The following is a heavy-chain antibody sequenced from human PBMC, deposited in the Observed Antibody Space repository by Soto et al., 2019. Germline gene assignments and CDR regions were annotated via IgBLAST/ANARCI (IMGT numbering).Heavy chain of an antibody. Sequence: GESLKISCRGSGYSFSSYWIGWVRQMPGKGLERMGIIYPGDSDSRYSPSFQGQGTISADKSISTAYLQWSSLKASDTAMYYCARIPLVGATTWYFGYWGQGTPVTVSS. CDR2: IYPGDSDS. J-gene: IGHJ4*02. D-gene: IGHD1-26*01. CDR3: ARIPLVGATTWYFGY. V-gene: IGHV5-51*01. CDR1: GYSFSSYW.